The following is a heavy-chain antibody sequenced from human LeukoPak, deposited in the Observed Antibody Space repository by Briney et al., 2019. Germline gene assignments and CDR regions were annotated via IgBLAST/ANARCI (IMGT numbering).Heavy chain of an antibody. CDR3: ARDWNRYYDILTGYYYGMDV. Sequence: GGTLSLSCEASGFTFSNYWIHWVRQAPGKGLEWVSSISQDGSDTIYADSVKGRLTVSRDNAKNTVFLQLSSLKAEDTAVYYCARDWNRYYDILTGYYYGMDVWGKGTTVTVSS. CDR1: GFTFSNYW. CDR2: ISQDGSDT. J-gene: IGHJ6*04. D-gene: IGHD3-9*01. V-gene: IGHV3-74*01.